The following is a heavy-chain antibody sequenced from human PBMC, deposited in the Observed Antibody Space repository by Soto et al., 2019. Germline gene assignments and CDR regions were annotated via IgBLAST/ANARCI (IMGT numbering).Heavy chain of an antibody. Sequence: KASETLSLTCSVSGGSISFYYWSWIRQPPGKGVEWIEAIYSSGSTNYNPSLKSRVTISIDKSKNQFSLKLSSVTAAETAVYYCARARLGESLPFDYWGKGPRVTV. CDR2: IYSSGST. V-gene: IGHV4-59*01. D-gene: IGHD3-10*01. CDR3: ARARLGESLPFDY. CDR1: GGSISFYY. J-gene: IGHJ4*02.